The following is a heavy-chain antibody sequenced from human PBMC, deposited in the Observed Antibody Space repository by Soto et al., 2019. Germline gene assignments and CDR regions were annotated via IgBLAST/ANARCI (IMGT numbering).Heavy chain of an antibody. CDR2: ITSDGGT. CDR1: GFTFSSNV. D-gene: IGHD2-15*01. CDR3: APHVSCSGGSCQYDAFDI. Sequence: PGESLKISCEASGFTFSSNVMTWIRQAPGKGPEWVSTITSDGGTYYADSVKGRFAMSRDTSKSTLYLQMNNLGAEDTAAYYCAPHVSCSGGSCQYDAFDIRGQGTMVTVSS. V-gene: IGHV3-23*01. J-gene: IGHJ3*02.